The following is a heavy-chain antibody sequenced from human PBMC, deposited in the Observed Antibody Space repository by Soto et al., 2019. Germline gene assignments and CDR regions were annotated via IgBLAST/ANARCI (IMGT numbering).Heavy chain of an antibody. V-gene: IGHV3-21*01. Sequence: GGSLRLSCAASGFIFSSNSMNWVRQAPGKGLEWVSAISLTGSYRHYADSVRGRFTISRDNSKNSLYLQMNSLRAEDTAVYYCARAGQSDGYFAMDGWGQGNTVTFYS. CDR3: ARAGQSDGYFAMDG. CDR2: ISLTGSYR. D-gene: IGHD6-19*01. CDR1: GFIFSSNS. J-gene: IGHJ6*02.